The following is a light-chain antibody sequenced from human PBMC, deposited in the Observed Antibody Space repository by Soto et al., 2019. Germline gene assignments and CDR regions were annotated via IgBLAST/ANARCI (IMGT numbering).Light chain of an antibody. CDR2: NVS. CDR3: SSYTSSNTYV. J-gene: IGLJ1*01. CDR1: SSDVGGYNS. V-gene: IGLV2-14*03. Sequence: QSVLTQPASVSGFPGQSIAISCTGTSSDVGGYNSVSWYQQHPGKAPKLMIYNVSNRPSGVSDRFSGSKSGNTASLTISGLQAEDEADYYCSSYTSSNTYVFGTGTKVTVL.